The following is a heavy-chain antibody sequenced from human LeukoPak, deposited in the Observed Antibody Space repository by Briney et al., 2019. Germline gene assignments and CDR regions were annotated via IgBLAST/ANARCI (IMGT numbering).Heavy chain of an antibody. J-gene: IGHJ4*02. D-gene: IGHD2-2*01. CDR1: GFTFSNYS. V-gene: IGHV3-48*02. CDR2: ISSTSTTI. Sequence: GGSLRLSCAASGFTFSNYSMNWVRQAPGKGLEWVSWISSTSTTIYYADSVKGRFTISRDNAKNSLDLQMNSLRDEDTAVYYCARPSRSTGPAYWGQGTLVTVSS. CDR3: ARPSRSTGPAY.